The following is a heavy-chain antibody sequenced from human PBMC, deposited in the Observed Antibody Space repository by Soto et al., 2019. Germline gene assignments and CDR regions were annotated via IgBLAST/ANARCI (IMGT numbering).Heavy chain of an antibody. D-gene: IGHD3-16*01. CDR1: GYTFSDFD. V-gene: IGHV1-8*01. CDR2: MNAKRGDT. CDR3: ARGNPFNYAGFDV. J-gene: IGHJ6*02. Sequence: QAHLEQSGAEVKRPGASVKVSCKASGYTFSDFDINWLRQASGQGPEWMGWMNAKRGDTFFAQRFQGKFNMTWDTSLSTAYLEVGSLTPDDTAMYYFARGNPFNYAGFDVWGQGTTVAVSS.